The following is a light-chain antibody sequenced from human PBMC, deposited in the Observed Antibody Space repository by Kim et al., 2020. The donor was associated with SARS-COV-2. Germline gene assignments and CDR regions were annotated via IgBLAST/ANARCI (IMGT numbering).Light chain of an antibody. CDR2: GRN. CDR1: SLRSYY. J-gene: IGLJ2*01. CDR3: QSRDSGGNVL. Sequence: SSELTQDPAVSVALGQTVRITCQGDSLRSYYATWYQQRPRQAPVLVIYGRNNRPSGIPDRFSGSTSGNTAYLTINGAQAEDEADFYCQSRDSGGNVLFGGGTQLTVL. V-gene: IGLV3-19*01.